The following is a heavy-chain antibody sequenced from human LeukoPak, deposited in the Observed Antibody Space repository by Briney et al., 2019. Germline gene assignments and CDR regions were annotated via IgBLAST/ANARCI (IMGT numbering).Heavy chain of an antibody. D-gene: IGHD5-24*01. CDR1: GFTLSSYA. CDR3: ARGAGYNYPYYFDY. Sequence: GGSLRLSCAASGFTLSSYAMTWVRQAPGRGLEWVSSVDGGGGGTYYADSVKGRFTISRDSSKNTLYLQMNSLRAEDTAVYYCARGAGYNYPYYFDYWGQGTLVTVSS. V-gene: IGHV3-23*01. CDR2: VDGGGGGT. J-gene: IGHJ4*02.